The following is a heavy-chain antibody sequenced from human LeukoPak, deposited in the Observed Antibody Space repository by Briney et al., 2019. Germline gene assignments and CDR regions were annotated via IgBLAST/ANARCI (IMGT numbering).Heavy chain of an antibody. CDR2: INPTGGST. CDR3: ARGEATHDAFDI. Sequence: ASVKVSCKASGYTFTSYYMHWVRQAPGQGLEWMGLINPTGGSTGYAQKFQGRVTMTRDMSTSTDYMELSSLRSEDTAVYYCARGEATHDAFDIWGQGTMVTVSS. V-gene: IGHV1-46*01. CDR1: GYTFTSYY. D-gene: IGHD2-15*01. J-gene: IGHJ3*02.